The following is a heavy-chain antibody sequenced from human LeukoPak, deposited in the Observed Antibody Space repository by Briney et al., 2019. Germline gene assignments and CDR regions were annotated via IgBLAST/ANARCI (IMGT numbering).Heavy chain of an antibody. CDR1: GFTFSSYS. J-gene: IGHJ4*02. D-gene: IGHD3-22*01. CDR3: AREGAYYDSSGYYVLFDY. V-gene: IGHV3-21*01. CDR2: ISSSSSYI. Sequence: GGSLRLSCAASGFTFSSYSMNWVRQAPGKGLEWVSSISSSSSYIYYADSVKGRFTISRDNAKNSLYLQMNSLRAEDTAVYYCAREGAYYDSSGYYVLFDYWGQGTLVTVSS.